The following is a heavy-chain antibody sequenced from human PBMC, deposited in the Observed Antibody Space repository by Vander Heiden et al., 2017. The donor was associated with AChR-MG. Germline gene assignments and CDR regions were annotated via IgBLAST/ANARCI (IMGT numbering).Heavy chain of an antibody. Sequence: QVQLVQSGAEVKKPGASVKVSCKASGYTFTSYAMHWVRQAPGQRLEWMGWINAGNGNTKYSKKFQGRVTITRDTSASTAYMELSSLRSEEPAVYYCAREPKPHSHDFWSGFLRYWCQGSLVTVSS. D-gene: IGHD3-3*01. CDR3: AREPKPHSHDFWSGFLRY. V-gene: IGHV1-3*01. J-gene: IGHJ4*02. CDR2: INAGNGNT. CDR1: GYTFTSYA.